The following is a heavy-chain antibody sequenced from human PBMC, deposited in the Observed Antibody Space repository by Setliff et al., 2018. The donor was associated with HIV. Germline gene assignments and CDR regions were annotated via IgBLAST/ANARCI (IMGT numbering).Heavy chain of an antibody. CDR1: GGTFSSYG. V-gene: IGHV1-69*13. D-gene: IGHD6-19*01. Sequence: ASVKVSCKSSGGTFSSYGVTWVRQAPGQGLEWMGGVIPLFGTEKVAQKFQGRVTITADESTNTAYMELSSLRSEDTDIYYCARPAVLISTDYYYYMDVWGQGTTVTVSS. CDR2: VIPLFGTE. J-gene: IGHJ6*02. CDR3: ARPAVLISTDYYYYMDV.